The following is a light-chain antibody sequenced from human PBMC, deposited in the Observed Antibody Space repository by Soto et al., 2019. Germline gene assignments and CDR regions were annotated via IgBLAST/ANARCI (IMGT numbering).Light chain of an antibody. CDR1: SSKIGAGYD. V-gene: IGLV1-40*01. Sequence: QSVLTQPPSVSGAPGQRVTISCTESSSKIGAGYDVHWYQQLPGTAPKLLIYGNSNRPSGVPDRFSGSKSGTSASLAITGLQAEDEADYYCQSYDSSLSGWVFGGGTKLTVL. CDR3: QSYDSSLSGWV. CDR2: GNS. J-gene: IGLJ3*02.